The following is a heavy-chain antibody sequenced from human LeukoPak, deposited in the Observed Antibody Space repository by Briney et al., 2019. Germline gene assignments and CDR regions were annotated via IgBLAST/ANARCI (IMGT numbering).Heavy chain of an antibody. CDR2: IHTSGST. Sequence: SQTLSLTCTVSGGSISSGSYYWSWIRQPAGKGLEWIGRIHTSGSTNYNPSLKSRVTISVDTSKNQFSLKLSSVTAADTAVYYCARDNYSSSWYHYFDYWGQGTLVTVSS. D-gene: IGHD6-13*01. CDR1: GGSISSGSYY. CDR3: ARDNYSSSWYHYFDY. V-gene: IGHV4-61*02. J-gene: IGHJ4*02.